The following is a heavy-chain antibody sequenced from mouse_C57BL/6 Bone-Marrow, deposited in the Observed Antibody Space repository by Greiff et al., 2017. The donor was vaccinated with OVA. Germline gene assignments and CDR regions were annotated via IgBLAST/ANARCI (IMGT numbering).Heavy chain of an antibody. CDR1: GFSLSTFGMG. J-gene: IGHJ1*03. CDR2: IWWDDAK. V-gene: IGHV8-8*01. D-gene: IGHD1-1*01. Sequence: QVTLKVSGPGILQPSQTLSLTCSFSGFSLSTFGMGVGWIRQPSGKGLEWLAHIWWDDAKYYNPALKSRLTISKDTSKNQVFLKIANVDTADTATYYCARSIYYYGSSHWYFDVWGTGTTVTVSS. CDR3: ARSIYYYGSSHWYFDV.